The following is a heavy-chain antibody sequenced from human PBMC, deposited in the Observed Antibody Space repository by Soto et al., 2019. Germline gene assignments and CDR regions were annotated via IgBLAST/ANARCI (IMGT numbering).Heavy chain of an antibody. J-gene: IGHJ4*02. CDR1: GFTFSSYS. D-gene: IGHD6-13*01. CDR3: ARSGGNSWQYYFDY. CDR2: ISISGNTI. Sequence: EVQLVESGGGLVQPGGSLRLSCAASGFTFSSYSMNWVRQAPGKGLEWLSYISISGNTIYYADSVKGRFTISRDNAKNSLYPQMNSLRDEDTAVYYCARSGGNSWQYYFDYWGQGTLVTVSS. V-gene: IGHV3-48*02.